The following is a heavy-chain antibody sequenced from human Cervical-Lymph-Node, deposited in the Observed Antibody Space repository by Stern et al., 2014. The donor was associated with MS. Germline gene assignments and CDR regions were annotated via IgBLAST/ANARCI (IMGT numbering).Heavy chain of an antibody. D-gene: IGHD6-13*01. J-gene: IGHJ5*02. CDR1: GYSFTSYW. V-gene: IGHV5-51*03. Sequence: QLVQSGAEVKKPGESLKISCTGSGYSFTSYWIAWVRHMPGKGLEWMGIVDPGDSDPRYSPSFQGQVSISADKSPSTAYLQWSSLKASDTAMYYCARTRYSSSWYTFDPWGQGTLVTVSS. CDR3: ARTRYSSSWYTFDP. CDR2: VDPGDSDP.